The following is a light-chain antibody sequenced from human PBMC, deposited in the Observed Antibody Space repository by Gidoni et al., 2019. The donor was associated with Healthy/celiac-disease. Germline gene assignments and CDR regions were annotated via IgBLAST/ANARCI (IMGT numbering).Light chain of an antibody. V-gene: IGLV1-44*01. J-gene: IGLJ2*01. CDR3: AAWDDSLNGVV. CDR1: NSNIGSNT. CDR2: GNN. Sequence: HSVLTPPPSASGTPGQRVTISCSGSNSNIGSNTANWYQQLPGTAPKVLICGNNQRPSGVPDRFSGSKSGTSASLVISGLQSEDEADYYCAAWDDSLNGVVFGGGTKLTVL.